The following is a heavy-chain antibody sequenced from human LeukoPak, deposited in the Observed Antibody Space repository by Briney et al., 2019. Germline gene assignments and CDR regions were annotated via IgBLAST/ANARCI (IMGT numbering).Heavy chain of an antibody. CDR2: IKSDGSRT. V-gene: IGHV3-74*01. J-gene: IGHJ4*02. Sequence: GGSLRLSCAASGFTFSSYGMHWVRQAPGKGLVWISRIKSDGSRTDYADSVKGRFTISRDNAKNTLYLQMNSLRAEDTAVYYCARELPFDYWGQGTLVTVSS. CDR1: GFTFSSYG. CDR3: ARELPFDY. D-gene: IGHD2-15*01.